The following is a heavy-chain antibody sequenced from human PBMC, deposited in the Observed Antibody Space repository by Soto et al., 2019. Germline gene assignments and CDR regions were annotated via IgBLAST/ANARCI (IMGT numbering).Heavy chain of an antibody. Sequence: VGGPQISCAWCRDRVNSSALGWVRPSTGKGLEWVSTISGSDGKTFYADSVKGRFSISRDTSQSTLYLQMNSLRADDTAMYYCARWSYLDFWVQGT. J-gene: IGHJ1*01. V-gene: IGHV3-23*01. CDR3: ARWSYLDF. CDR1: RDRVNSSA. D-gene: IGHD3-10*01. CDR2: ISGSDGKT.